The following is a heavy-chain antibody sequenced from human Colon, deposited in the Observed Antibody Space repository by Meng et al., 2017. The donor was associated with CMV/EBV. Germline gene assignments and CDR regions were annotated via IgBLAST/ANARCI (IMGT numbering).Heavy chain of an antibody. CDR1: GVTFSDYA. CDR3: AKDTILGLIKPSDC. Sequence: SCVASGVTFSDYAMSWVRQAPGKGLEWVASISGSGAKTDFADSAKGRFSVSRDNSKNTLYLQMNSLRGEDTAVYYCAKDTILGLIKPSDCWGQGTLVTVSS. J-gene: IGHJ4*02. V-gene: IGHV3-23*01. CDR2: ISGSGAKT. D-gene: IGHD3/OR15-3a*01.